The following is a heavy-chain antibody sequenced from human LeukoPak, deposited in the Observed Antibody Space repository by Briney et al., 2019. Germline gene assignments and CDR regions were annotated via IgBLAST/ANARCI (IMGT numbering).Heavy chain of an antibody. D-gene: IGHD5/OR15-5a*01. CDR1: GGSISSYY. CDR2: IYYLGST. J-gene: IGHJ3*02. CDR3: ARHVYPGRSPKPPPFEI. Sequence: PSESLSPTWTLVGGSISSYYWGWIRQPPGKGMGWSGYIYYLGSTSYSPSLKSRITISVDTPKNQCSLRLTSVTAADTAVYYCARHVYPGRSPKPPPFEIWGQGTMATVSS. V-gene: IGHV4-59*08.